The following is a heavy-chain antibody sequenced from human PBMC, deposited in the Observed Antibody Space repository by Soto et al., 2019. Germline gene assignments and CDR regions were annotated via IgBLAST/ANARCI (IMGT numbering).Heavy chain of an antibody. V-gene: IGHV3-74*01. CDR2: INSDGTST. Sequence: GGSLRLSCAASGFTLRSYWMHWVRQAPGMGLVWVSRINSDGTSTYYTDSVRGRFTISRDNAKNTLYLQMNSLRAEDTAVYYCARDRRRETQGFDYWGLGTLVTVSS. CDR3: ARDRRRETQGFDY. D-gene: IGHD1-26*01. J-gene: IGHJ4*02. CDR1: GFTLRSYW.